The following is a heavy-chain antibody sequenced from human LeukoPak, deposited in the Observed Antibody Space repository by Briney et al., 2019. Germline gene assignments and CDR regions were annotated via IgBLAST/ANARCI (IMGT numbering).Heavy chain of an antibody. D-gene: IGHD7-27*01. V-gene: IGHV3-30*18. CDR1: GFTFSSYG. CDR3: AKDFPLGDY. CDR2: ISYDGSNK. J-gene: IGHJ4*02. Sequence: GRSLRLSCAASGFTFSSYGMHWVRQAPGKGLEWVAVISYDGSNKYYADSVKGRFTISRDNSKNTLYPQMNSLRAEDTAVYYCAKDFPLGDYWGQGTLVTVSS.